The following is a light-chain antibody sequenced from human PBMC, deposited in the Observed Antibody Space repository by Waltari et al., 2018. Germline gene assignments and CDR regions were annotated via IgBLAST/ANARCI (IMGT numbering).Light chain of an antibody. V-gene: IGKV3-20*01. Sequence: VSTQSPSTRSLSAWERATLSCRASQSISKYLVWYQQRPGHAPRLLIYAAYTRATGIPDRFSGSGFGTDFTLTLSRLEPEDFAMYYCQTHERLPATFGQGTKVEIK. CDR1: QSISKY. CDR2: AAY. CDR3: QTHERLPAT. J-gene: IGKJ1*01.